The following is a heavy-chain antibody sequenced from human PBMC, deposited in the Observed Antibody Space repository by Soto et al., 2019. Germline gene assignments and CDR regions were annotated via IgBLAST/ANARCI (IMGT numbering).Heavy chain of an antibody. CDR1: GFTFTSSA. Sequence: QMQLVQSGPEVKKPGTSVKVSCKASGFTFTSSAVQWVRQARGQRLEWIGWIVVGSGNTNYAQKFQERVSITRDLCTSTDYRELSSLRSEDTAVYYCAAECISTSCYRRCDYWGQGTLVTVSS. CDR2: IVVGSGNT. D-gene: IGHD2-2*01. J-gene: IGHJ4*02. V-gene: IGHV1-58*01. CDR3: AAECISTSCYRRCDY.